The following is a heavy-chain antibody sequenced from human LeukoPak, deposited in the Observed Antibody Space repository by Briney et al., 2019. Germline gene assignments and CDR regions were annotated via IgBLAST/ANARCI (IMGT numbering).Heavy chain of an antibody. CDR2: IKTNTDGGTI. V-gene: IGHV3-15*01. Sequence: GGSLRLSCATSGFSFSNARMSWVRQAPGKGLEWVGRIKTNTDGGTIDYAAPVKGRFTISRDDSQNTLYLQMNSLQTEDTAVYYCAAYDFWSAYGPLDHWGQGTLVTVSS. J-gene: IGHJ4*02. CDR3: AAYDFWSAYGPLDH. CDR1: GFSFSNAR. D-gene: IGHD3-3*01.